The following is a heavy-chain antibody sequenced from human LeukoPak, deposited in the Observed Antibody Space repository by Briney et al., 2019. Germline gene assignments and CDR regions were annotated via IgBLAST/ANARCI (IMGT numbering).Heavy chain of an antibody. CDR3: APIGGWGTYPLDY. CDR1: GFSFSSYT. D-gene: IGHD3-16*01. V-gene: IGHV3-23*01. CDR2: ISVVSGST. Sequence: GGSLRLSCAASGFSFSSYTMSWVRQAPGKGLEWVSSISVVSGSTTYADSVKGRFTISRDNSKNTLYLQMNSLRVDDTAVYYCAPIGGWGTYPLDYWGQGPLVTVSS. J-gene: IGHJ4*02.